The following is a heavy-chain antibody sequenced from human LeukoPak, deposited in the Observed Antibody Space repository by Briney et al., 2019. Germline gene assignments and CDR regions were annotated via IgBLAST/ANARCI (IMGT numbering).Heavy chain of an antibody. V-gene: IGHV4-59*01. Sequence: SETLSLTCTVSGGSISSYYWSWIRQPPGKGLEWIGYIYYSGSTNYNPSLKSRVTISVDTSKNQFSLKLSSVTAAGTAVHYCARDKGGSYSSSWYSDVNWFDPWGQGTLVTVSS. J-gene: IGHJ5*02. CDR2: IYYSGST. CDR3: ARDKGGSYSSSWYSDVNWFDP. CDR1: GGSISSYY. D-gene: IGHD6-13*01.